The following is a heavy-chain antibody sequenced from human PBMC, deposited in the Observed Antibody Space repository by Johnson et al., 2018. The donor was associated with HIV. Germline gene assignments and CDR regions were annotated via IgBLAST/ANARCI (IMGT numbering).Heavy chain of an antibody. Sequence: EQLVESGGGVLRPGASLRLSCEGFGFIFDDYGLNWVRQGPGKGLEWVSGINWNGGNTGYADSVKGRCTISRDNDKSSLYLQMNSLRAEDTAVYYCARHRAAVLWFREGDTFDIWGQGTMVTVSS. CDR2: INWNGGNT. D-gene: IGHD3-10*01. V-gene: IGHV3-20*04. CDR1: GFIFDDYG. CDR3: ARHRAAVLWFREGDTFDI. J-gene: IGHJ3*02.